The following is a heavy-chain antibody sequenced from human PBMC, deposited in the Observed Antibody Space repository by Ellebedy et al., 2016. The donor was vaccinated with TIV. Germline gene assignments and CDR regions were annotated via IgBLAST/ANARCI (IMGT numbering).Heavy chain of an antibody. D-gene: IGHD5/OR15-5a*01. CDR1: GYTFTKYG. Sequence: ASVKVSCKASGYTFTKYGISWVRQAPGQGLEWMGRISGYNGDTNYAQKFQGRVTMTIETSTNTVYMELRNLSFDDTAVYYCTRGFYEKFDPWGQGTPVTVS. CDR3: TRGFYEKFDP. CDR2: ISGYNGDT. V-gene: IGHV1-18*04. J-gene: IGHJ5*02.